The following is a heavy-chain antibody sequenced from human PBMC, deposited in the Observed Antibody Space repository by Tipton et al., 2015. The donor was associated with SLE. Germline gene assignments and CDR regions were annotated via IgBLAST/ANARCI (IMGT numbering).Heavy chain of an antibody. J-gene: IGHJ4*02. V-gene: IGHV4-59*01. CDR2: IYDSGTT. CDR3: ARDRLGGAFVS. CDR1: GGSFSGYY. D-gene: IGHD1-26*01. Sequence: LRLSCTVSGGSFSGYYWKWIRQPPGKGLEWIGYIYDSGTTNFNPSLKSRVIISEDTSKNQFSLKLSSVTAADTAAYYCARDRLGGAFVSWGQGNLVSVSS.